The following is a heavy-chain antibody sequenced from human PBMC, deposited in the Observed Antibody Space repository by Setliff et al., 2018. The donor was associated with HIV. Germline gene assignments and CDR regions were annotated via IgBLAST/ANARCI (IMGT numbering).Heavy chain of an antibody. V-gene: IGHV4-31*03. CDR1: GDSISSGAYY. Sequence: SETLSLTCSVSGDSISSGAYYWSWIRQHPVKGLEWIGYIFSSGITYYSPSLHSRVTISLDTSKSQFSLNLTSITAADTAVYYCTRDTGGGGFPMDVWGKGTTVTV. CDR2: IFSSGIT. CDR3: TRDTGGGGFPMDV. J-gene: IGHJ6*03. D-gene: IGHD2-15*01.